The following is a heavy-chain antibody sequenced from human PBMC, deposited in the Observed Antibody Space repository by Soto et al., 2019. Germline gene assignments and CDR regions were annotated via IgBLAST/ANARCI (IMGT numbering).Heavy chain of an antibody. Sequence: PSQTLSLTCAISGDSVSSNSAAWNWIRQSPSRGLEWLGRTYYRSKWYNDYAVSVKSRITINPDTSKNQFSLQLNSVTPEDTAVYYCARDRYSSGWTYEYYFDYWGQGTLVTVSS. V-gene: IGHV6-1*01. CDR1: GDSVSSNSAA. D-gene: IGHD6-19*01. J-gene: IGHJ4*02. CDR3: ARDRYSSGWTYEYYFDY. CDR2: TYYRSKWYN.